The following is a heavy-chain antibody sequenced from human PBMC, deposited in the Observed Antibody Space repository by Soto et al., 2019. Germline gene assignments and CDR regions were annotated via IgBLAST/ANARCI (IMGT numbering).Heavy chain of an antibody. CDR2: ISSSSSYI. Sequence: GGSLRLSCGASGFKFSSYAMSWVRQAPGKGLEWVSSISSSSSYIYYADSVKGRFTISRDNAKNSLYLQMNSLRAEDTAVYYCARGRSYGMDVWGQGTTVTVSS. V-gene: IGHV3-21*01. J-gene: IGHJ6*02. CDR3: ARGRSYGMDV. CDR1: GFKFSSYA.